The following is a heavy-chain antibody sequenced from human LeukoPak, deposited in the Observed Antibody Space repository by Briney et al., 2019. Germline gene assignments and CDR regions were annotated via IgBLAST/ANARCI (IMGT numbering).Heavy chain of an antibody. D-gene: IGHD6-13*01. CDR1: GYTFTSYY. J-gene: IGHJ4*02. Sequence: ASVKVSCKASGYTFTSYYMHWVRRAPGQGLEWMGIINPSGGSTSYAQKFQGRVTMIRDTSTSTVYMELSSLRSEDTAVYYCARVAAGTDFDYWGQGTLVTVSS. CDR2: INPSGGST. CDR3: ARVAAGTDFDY. V-gene: IGHV1-46*01.